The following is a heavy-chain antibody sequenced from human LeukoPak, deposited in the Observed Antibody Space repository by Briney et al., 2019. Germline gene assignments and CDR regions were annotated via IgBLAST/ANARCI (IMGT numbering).Heavy chain of an antibody. CDR2: ISGSGGTT. CDR3: AKGAGEWLYYFDY. D-gene: IGHD3-3*01. CDR1: GFTFSSYA. J-gene: IGHJ4*02. Sequence: PGGSLRLSCAASGFTFSSYAMSWVRQAPGKGVEWVSAISGSGGTTYYAESVKGRFTISRDNSKNTLHLQMNSLRAEDTAVYYCAKGAGEWLYYFDYWGQGTLVTVSS. V-gene: IGHV3-23*01.